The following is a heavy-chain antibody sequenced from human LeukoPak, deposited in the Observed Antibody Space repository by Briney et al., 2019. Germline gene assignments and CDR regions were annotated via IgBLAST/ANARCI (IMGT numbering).Heavy chain of an antibody. CDR1: GFTFNTYA. J-gene: IGHJ4*02. CDR3: AKVGTVYFPLDF. Sequence: GGSLRLSCAASGFTFNTYAMTWVRQAPGKGLEGVSSITGSGNTTYFADSMKGRFTISRDNSKNTLYLQMNSLRAGDTAVYYCAKVGTVYFPLDFWGQGTLVTVSS. CDR2: ITGSGNTT. D-gene: IGHD2/OR15-2a*01. V-gene: IGHV3-23*01.